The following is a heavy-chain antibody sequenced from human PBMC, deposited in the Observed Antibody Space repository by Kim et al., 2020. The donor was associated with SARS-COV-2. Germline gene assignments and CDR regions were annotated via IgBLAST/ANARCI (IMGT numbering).Heavy chain of an antibody. J-gene: IGHJ6*02. CDR3: AKEGQWPLDYGMDV. CDR2: ISYDGSNK. Sequence: GGSLRLSCAASGFTFSSYVMHWVRQTPGKGLEWVSVISYDGSNKYYADSVKGRFTISRDNSKNTLYLQMNSLRAEDTAVYYCAKEGQWPLDYGMDVWGQGTTVTVSS. CDR1: GFTFSSYV. V-gene: IGHV3-30*18. D-gene: IGHD6-19*01.